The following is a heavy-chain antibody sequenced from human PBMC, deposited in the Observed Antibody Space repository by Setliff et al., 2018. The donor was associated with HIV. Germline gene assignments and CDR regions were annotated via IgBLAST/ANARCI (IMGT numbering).Heavy chain of an antibody. CDR3: ARDRGGSSYFDY. V-gene: IGHV3-7*01. Sequence: GGSLRLSCATSGFTFSSFWMSWVRQAPGKGLEWVANIKHDGSEKYYVDSVKGRFTVSRDNAKDSLYLQMNSLRAEDTAVYYCARDRGGSSYFDYWGQGTLVTVSS. CDR2: IKHDGSEK. D-gene: IGHD1-26*01. CDR1: GFTFSSFW. J-gene: IGHJ4*02.